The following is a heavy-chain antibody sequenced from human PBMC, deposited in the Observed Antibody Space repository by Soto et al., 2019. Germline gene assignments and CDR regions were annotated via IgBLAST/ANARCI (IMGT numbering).Heavy chain of an antibody. V-gene: IGHV4-30-4*01. J-gene: IGHJ6*02. CDR1: GGSISSGDYY. Sequence: SETLSLTCTVSGGSISSGDYYWSCIRQPPGKGLEWIGYIYYSGSTYYNPSLKSRVTISVDTSKNQFSLKLSSVTAADTAVYYCARGNYDFWSGYFSMDVWGQGTTVTVSS. CDR2: IYYSGST. D-gene: IGHD3-3*01. CDR3: ARGNYDFWSGYFSMDV.